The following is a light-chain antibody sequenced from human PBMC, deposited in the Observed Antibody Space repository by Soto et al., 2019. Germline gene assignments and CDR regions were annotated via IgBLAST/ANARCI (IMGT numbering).Light chain of an antibody. CDR1: QRVLFSSNTKNY. CDR3: QQYYSSPQT. Sequence: DIVMTQSPDSLAVSLGERATINCKSSQRVLFSSNTKNYLAWYQQQPGQPPKLLIYWASTRESGVPDRFSGSGSGTDFTLTISSLQAEDVAVYYCQQYYSSPQTFGQGTKVEIK. J-gene: IGKJ1*01. CDR2: WAS. V-gene: IGKV4-1*01.